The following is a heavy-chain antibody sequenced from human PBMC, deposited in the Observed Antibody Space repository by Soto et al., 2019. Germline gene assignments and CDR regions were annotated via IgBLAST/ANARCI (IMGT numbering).Heavy chain of an antibody. CDR2: ISSSSSTI. CDR1: GFTFSSYS. J-gene: IGHJ6*02. V-gene: IGHV3-48*02. CDR3: ARDWNYDFWSGYYGYGMDV. D-gene: IGHD3-3*01. Sequence: GGSLRLSCAASGFTFSSYSMNWVRQAPGKGLDWVSYISSSSSTIYYADSVKGRFTISRDNAKNSLYLQMNSLRDEDTAVYYCARDWNYDFWSGYYGYGMDVWGQGTTVTVSS.